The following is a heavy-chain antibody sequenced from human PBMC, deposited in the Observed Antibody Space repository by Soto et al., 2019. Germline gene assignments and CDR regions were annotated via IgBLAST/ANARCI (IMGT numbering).Heavy chain of an antibody. Sequence: PGGSLRLSCAASGFTFSSYAMHWVRQAPGKGLEWVAVISYDGSNKYYADSVKGRFTISRDNSKNTLYLQMNSLRAEDTAVYYCARSLGRVAVAGPFDYWGQGTLVTVSS. CDR2: ISYDGSNK. CDR1: GFTFSSYA. CDR3: ARSLGRVAVAGPFDY. J-gene: IGHJ4*02. D-gene: IGHD6-19*01. V-gene: IGHV3-30-3*01.